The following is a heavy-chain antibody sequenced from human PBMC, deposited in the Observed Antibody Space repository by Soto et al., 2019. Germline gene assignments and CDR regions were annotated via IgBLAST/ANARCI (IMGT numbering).Heavy chain of an antibody. CDR3: ARDGSGH. CDR1: GLTVSTNP. Sequence: EVQLVESGGGLVQPGGSLRLSCAASGLTVSTNPMSWVRQAPGKGLEWVSVIYTGGGTHYADSVKGRFTISRDKSRNTVNLQMNSLRHEDTAVYYCARDGSGHWGQGTLVTVSS. V-gene: IGHV3-66*01. J-gene: IGHJ4*02. CDR2: IYTGGGT.